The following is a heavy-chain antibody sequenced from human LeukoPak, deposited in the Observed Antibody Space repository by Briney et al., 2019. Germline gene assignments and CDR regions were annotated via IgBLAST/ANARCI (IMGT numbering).Heavy chain of an antibody. CDR3: ARDNERNYYGSGSFLDY. Sequence: GASVKVSCKASGGTFSSYAISWVRQAPGQGLEWMGGIIPIFGTANYAQKFQGRVTITTDESTSTAYMELSSLRSEDTAVYYCARDNERNYYGSGSFLDYWGQGTLVPVSS. D-gene: IGHD3-10*01. CDR2: IIPIFGTA. V-gene: IGHV1-69*05. CDR1: GGTFSSYA. J-gene: IGHJ4*02.